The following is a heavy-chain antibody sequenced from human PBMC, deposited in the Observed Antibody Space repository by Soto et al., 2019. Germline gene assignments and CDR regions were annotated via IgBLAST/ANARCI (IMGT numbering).Heavy chain of an antibody. V-gene: IGHV3-66*01. CDR3: ARDVVGATTEYFPH. CDR2: IYSGGGT. CDR1: GFTVSSNY. J-gene: IGHJ1*01. D-gene: IGHD1-26*01. Sequence: GGSLRLSCAASGFTVSSNYMSWVRQAPGKGLEWVSVIYSGGGTYYADSVKGRFTISRDNSKNTLYLQMNSLRAEDTAVYYCARDVVGATTEYFPHWGQGTLVTVSS.